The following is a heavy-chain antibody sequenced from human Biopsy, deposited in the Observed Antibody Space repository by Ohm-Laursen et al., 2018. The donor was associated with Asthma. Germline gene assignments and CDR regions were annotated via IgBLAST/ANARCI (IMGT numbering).Heavy chain of an antibody. CDR2: INAGNGNT. CDR3: ARTYYDFLTGQVNDVFAI. CDR1: GYTFTSYG. J-gene: IGHJ3*02. V-gene: IGHV1-3*01. D-gene: IGHD3-9*01. Sequence: ASVKVSCKASGYTFTSYGISWVRQAPGQRLEWMGWINAGNGNTKYSQKFQGRVTITRDTSASTAYMDLSSLRSEDTAVYYCARTYYDFLTGQVNDVFAIWGQGTMVTVSS.